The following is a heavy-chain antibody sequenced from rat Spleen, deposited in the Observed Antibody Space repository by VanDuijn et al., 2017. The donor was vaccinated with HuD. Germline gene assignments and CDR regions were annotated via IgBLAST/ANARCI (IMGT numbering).Heavy chain of an antibody. CDR3: ARDRTYYGYSPFAY. D-gene: IGHD1-9*01. J-gene: IGHJ3*01. Sequence: QVQLKESGPGLVQSSQTLSLTCTVSGLSLTSNSVSWIRQPPGKGLEWMGVIWTGGSTAYNSFLKSRLSISRDTSKSQVILKMNSLQTEDTATYYCARDRTYYGYSPFAYWGQGTLVTVSS. V-gene: IGHV2-15*01. CDR1: GLSLTSNS. CDR2: IWTGGST.